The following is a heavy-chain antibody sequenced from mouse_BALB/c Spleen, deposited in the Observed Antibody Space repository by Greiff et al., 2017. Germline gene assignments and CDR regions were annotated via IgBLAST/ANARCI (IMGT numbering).Heavy chain of an antibody. D-gene: IGHD1-1*01. CDR3: AREGYSVGSDFDY. Sequence: VQLKQSGPGLVKPSQSLSLTCSVTGYSITSGYYWNWIRQFPGNKLEWMGYISYDGSTNYNPSLKNRISITRDTSKNQFFLKLNSVTTEDTATYYCAREGYSVGSDFDYWGQGTTLTVSS. J-gene: IGHJ2*01. CDR2: ISYDGST. V-gene: IGHV3-6*02. CDR1: GYSITSGYY.